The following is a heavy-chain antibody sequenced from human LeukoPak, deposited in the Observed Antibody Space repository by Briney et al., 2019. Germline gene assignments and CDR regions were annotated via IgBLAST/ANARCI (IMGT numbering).Heavy chain of an antibody. CDR1: GYTFTSYY. V-gene: IGHV1-46*01. Sequence: ASVKVSCKASGYTFTSYYMHWVRQAPGQGLEWMGIINPSGGSTSYAQKFQGRVTMTRDTSTSTVYMELSSLRSEDTAVYYCARDSVGYYDSSGYLAYWGQGTLVTVSS. CDR3: ARDSVGYYDSSGYLAY. CDR2: INPSGGST. D-gene: IGHD3-22*01. J-gene: IGHJ4*02.